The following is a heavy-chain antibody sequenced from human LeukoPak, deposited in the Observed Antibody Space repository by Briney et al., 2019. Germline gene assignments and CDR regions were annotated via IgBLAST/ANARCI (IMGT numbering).Heavy chain of an antibody. D-gene: IGHD1-26*01. J-gene: IGHJ3*02. V-gene: IGHV3-48*02. CDR3: ARDKSGSDSARGAVIDI. CDR1: GFTFSSYT. Sequence: GGSLRLSCVASGFTFSSYTMNWVRKAPGKGLEWISYISTTSSITSYADSVKGRFSISRDNAKNSLYLQMNSLRDEDTAVYYCARDKSGSDSARGAVIDICGQGAMVAVSS. CDR2: ISTTSSIT.